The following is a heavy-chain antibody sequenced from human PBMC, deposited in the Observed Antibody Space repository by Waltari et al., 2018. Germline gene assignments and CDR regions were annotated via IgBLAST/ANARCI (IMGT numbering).Heavy chain of an antibody. Sequence: QVQLQESGPGLVKPSETLSLTCTVSGGSITRYYWSWIRQSPWKGLEWIGYIYYSGSTNYTPSLKSRLTISVDRSNNQFSLNLTSMTAADTAVYYCARVGAPSSGFQRSQPFDYWGQGTLVTVSS. CDR1: GGSITRYY. J-gene: IGHJ4*02. V-gene: IGHV4-59*01. D-gene: IGHD3-22*01. CDR2: IYYSGST. CDR3: ARVGAPSSGFQRSQPFDY.